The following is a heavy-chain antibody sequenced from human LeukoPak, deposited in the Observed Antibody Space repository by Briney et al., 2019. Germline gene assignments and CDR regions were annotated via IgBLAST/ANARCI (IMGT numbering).Heavy chain of an antibody. Sequence: ASVKVSCKVSGYTLTELSMHWVRQAPGKRLEWMGGFDPEDGETIYAQKFQGRVTMTEDTSTDTAYMELSSLRSEDTAVYYCATDDPQKRGYSGYHYNRFDPWGQGTLVTVSS. CDR1: GYTLTELS. J-gene: IGHJ5*02. D-gene: IGHD5-12*01. CDR2: FDPEDGET. CDR3: ATDDPQKRGYSGYHYNRFDP. V-gene: IGHV1-24*01.